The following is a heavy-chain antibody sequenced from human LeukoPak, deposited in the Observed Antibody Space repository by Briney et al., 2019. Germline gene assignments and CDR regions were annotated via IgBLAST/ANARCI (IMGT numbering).Heavy chain of an antibody. CDR3: AGSPHVGSGWYVRDYYYGMDV. J-gene: IGHJ6*02. V-gene: IGHV1-18*01. D-gene: IGHD6-19*01. Sequence: ASVKVSCKASGYTFTSYGISWVRQAPGQGLEWMGWISAYNGNTNYAQKLQGRVTMTTDTSTSTAYMELRSLRSDDTAVYYCAGSPHVGSGWYVRDYYYGMDVWGQGTTVTVSS. CDR2: ISAYNGNT. CDR1: GYTFTSYG.